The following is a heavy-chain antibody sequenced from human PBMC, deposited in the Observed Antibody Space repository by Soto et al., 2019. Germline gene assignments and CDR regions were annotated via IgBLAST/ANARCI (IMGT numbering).Heavy chain of an antibody. CDR1: GGSISSSSYY. V-gene: IGHV4-39*01. J-gene: IGHJ3*02. D-gene: IGHD3-9*01. Sequence: ETLSLTCTVSGGSISSSSYYWGWIRQPPGKGLEWIGSIYYSGSTYYNPSLKSRVTISVDTSKNQFSLKLSSVTAADTAVYYCARQCWAYYDILTGYYNSPWAFDIWGQGTMVTVSS. CDR3: ARQCWAYYDILTGYYNSPWAFDI. CDR2: IYYSGST.